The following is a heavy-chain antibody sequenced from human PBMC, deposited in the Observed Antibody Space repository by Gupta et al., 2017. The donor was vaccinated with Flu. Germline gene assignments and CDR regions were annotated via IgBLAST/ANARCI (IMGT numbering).Heavy chain of an antibody. J-gene: IGHJ1*01. CDR1: GVTLSDCH. D-gene: IGHD3-9*01. CDR3: ARDFDWAFQH. V-gene: IGHV3-11*06. Sequence: VQLVASGGDLVQPGGSLRLSCAPSGVTLSDCHMSWVRQAPGRGLEWLSYIGSGGNTDYAESGRGRFTISRDNAKNTLYLQMNNLRDEDTAVYYCARDFDWAFQHWGQGILVTVSS. CDR2: IGSGGNT.